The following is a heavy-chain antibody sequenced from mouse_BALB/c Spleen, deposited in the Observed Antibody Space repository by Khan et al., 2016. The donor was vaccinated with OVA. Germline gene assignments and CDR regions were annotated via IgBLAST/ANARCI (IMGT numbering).Heavy chain of an antibody. V-gene: IGHV3-1*02. J-gene: IGHJ1*01. CDR2: IHYSGST. CDR1: GYSFTSGYS. D-gene: IGHD1-2*01. Sequence: QLEESGPDLVKPSQSLSLTCTDTGYSFTSGYSWHWIRQFPGNKLQWMGYIHYSGSTNFTPSLKSRLSINRDTSKNQFFLQLNSVTTEDTATYYCARDYYGNWYFDVWGAGTTVTVAS. CDR3: ARDYYGNWYFDV.